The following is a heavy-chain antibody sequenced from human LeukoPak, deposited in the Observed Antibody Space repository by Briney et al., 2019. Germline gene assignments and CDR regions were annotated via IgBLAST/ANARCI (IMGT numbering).Heavy chain of an antibody. CDR3: ARGLGVPGAFDI. Sequence: QPGRSLRLSCAASGFIFSTYGMHWVRQAPGKGLEWVTVIWYDGSNKNYADSVKGRFTISRDNSKNTLYLQMNSLRPEDTAVYYCARGLGVPGAFDIWGQGTMVTVSS. CDR2: IWYDGSNK. D-gene: IGHD3-10*01. CDR1: GFIFSTYG. J-gene: IGHJ3*02. V-gene: IGHV3-33*01.